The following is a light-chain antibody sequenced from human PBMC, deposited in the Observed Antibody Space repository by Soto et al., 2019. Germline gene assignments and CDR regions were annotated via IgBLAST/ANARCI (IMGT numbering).Light chain of an antibody. J-gene: IGLJ3*02. V-gene: IGLV2-18*02. CDR3: ISYRSGNTLV. CDR1: SSDVSSYNR. Sequence: QSALTQPPSVSGSPGQSVTISCSGTSSDVSSYNRVSWYQQPPVTAPKLIIYEVSYRPSGVPDRFSGSKSGNAASLTISGLQAEDEADYYCISYRSGNTLVFGGGTKLTVL. CDR2: EVS.